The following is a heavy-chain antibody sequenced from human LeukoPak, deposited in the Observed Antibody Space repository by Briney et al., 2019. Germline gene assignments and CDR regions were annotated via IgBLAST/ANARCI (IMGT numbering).Heavy chain of an antibody. CDR3: AKGWYRAFGGALDY. V-gene: IGHV3-30*02. Sequence: GGSLRLSCAASGFTFSSYGMHWVRQAPGKGLEWVAYIQYDGSNEQYAHSVKGRFTISRDNSKNTLYLQMNSLRAEDTAVYYCAKGWYRAFGGALDYWGQGTLVTVSS. CDR2: IQYDGSNE. J-gene: IGHJ4*02. D-gene: IGHD3-16*01. CDR1: GFTFSSYG.